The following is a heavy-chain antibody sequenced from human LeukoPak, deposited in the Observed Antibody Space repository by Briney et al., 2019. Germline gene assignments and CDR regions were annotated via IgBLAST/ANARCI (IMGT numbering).Heavy chain of an antibody. CDR3: AVTIAVGY. CDR1: RFNFSSYW. D-gene: IGHD6-19*01. Sequence: GGSLRLSCAASRFNFSSYWMTWARQAPGKGLEWVANIKEDGSEQHYVGSVKGRFTISRDNAKNSLYLQMNTLRVEDTAVYYCAVTIAVGYWGQGTLVTVSS. V-gene: IGHV3-7*01. CDR2: IKEDGSEQ. J-gene: IGHJ4*02.